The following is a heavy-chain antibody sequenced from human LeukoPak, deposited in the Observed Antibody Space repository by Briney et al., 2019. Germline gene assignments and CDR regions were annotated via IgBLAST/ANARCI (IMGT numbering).Heavy chain of an antibody. D-gene: IGHD5-12*01. CDR2: ISHSGST. CDR3: ARVDVVATAAFDY. Sequence: PSETLSLTCAVSGGSITSGGYSWSWIRQPPGKGLEWIGYISHSGSTYYNPSLKSRVTISVDRSKNQFSLKLSSVTAADTAVYYCARVDVVATAAFDYWGQGTLVTVSS. V-gene: IGHV4-30-2*01. J-gene: IGHJ4*02. CDR1: GGSITSGGYS.